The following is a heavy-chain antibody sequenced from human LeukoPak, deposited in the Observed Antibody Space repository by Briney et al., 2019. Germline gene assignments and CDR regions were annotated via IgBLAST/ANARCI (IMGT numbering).Heavy chain of an antibody. V-gene: IGHV3-23*01. Sequence: HPGGSLRLSCAASGFTLSSYAMSWVRQAPGKGLEWVSAISGSGGSTYYADSVKGRFTISRDNSKNTLYLQMNSLRAEDTAVYYCAKNHPLYYDILTGYSLFDYWGQGTLVTVPS. CDR3: AKNHPLYYDILTGYSLFDY. CDR2: ISGSGGST. J-gene: IGHJ4*02. D-gene: IGHD3-9*01. CDR1: GFTLSSYA.